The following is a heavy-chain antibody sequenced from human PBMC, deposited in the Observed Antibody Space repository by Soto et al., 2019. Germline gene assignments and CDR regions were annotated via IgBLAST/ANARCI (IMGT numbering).Heavy chain of an antibody. Sequence: ASVKVSCKASGYTFTSYAMHWVRQAPGQRLEWMGWINAGNGNTKYSQKFQGRVTITRDTSASTAYMELSSLRSEDTAVYYCARAAAPGTGRAGYFQHWGQGTLVTVS. J-gene: IGHJ1*01. CDR1: GYTFTSYA. V-gene: IGHV1-3*01. CDR3: ARAAAPGTGRAGYFQH. CDR2: INAGNGNT. D-gene: IGHD6-13*01.